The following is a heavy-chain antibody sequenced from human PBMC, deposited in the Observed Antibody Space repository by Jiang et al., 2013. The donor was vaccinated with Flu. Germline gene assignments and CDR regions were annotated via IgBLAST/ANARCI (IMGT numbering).Heavy chain of an antibody. D-gene: IGHD1-26*01. CDR3: ARQDSGSYYPYFDY. CDR2: IYYSGST. J-gene: IGHJ4*02. Sequence: LTCTVSGGSISSSSYYWGWIRQPPGKGLEWIGSIYYSGSTYYNPSLKSRVTISVDTSKNQFSLKLSSVTAADTAVYYCARQDSGSYYPYFDYWGQGTLVTVSS. V-gene: IGHV4-39*07. CDR1: GGSISSSSYY.